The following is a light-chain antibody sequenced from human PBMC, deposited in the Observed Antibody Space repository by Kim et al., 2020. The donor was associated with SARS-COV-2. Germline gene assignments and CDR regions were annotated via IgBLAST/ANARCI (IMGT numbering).Light chain of an antibody. V-gene: IGKV3-20*01. CDR1: QSVRSNL. CDR2: AAT. J-gene: IGKJ1*01. Sequence: SPEERAALSCRASQSVRSNLLSWHHQTPGPSRRLLNIAATTRATGIPDRFSGSGSGTDFTLTISRLEPDYFVVYYCQHYGTSPWTFGQGTKVDIK. CDR3: QHYGTSPWT.